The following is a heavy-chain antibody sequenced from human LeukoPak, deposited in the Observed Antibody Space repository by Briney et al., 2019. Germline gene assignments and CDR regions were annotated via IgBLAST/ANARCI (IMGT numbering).Heavy chain of an antibody. CDR1: GGSISSGDYY. CDR2: IYYSGST. CDR3: ASLGYCSGGSCYFHDY. J-gene: IGHJ4*02. D-gene: IGHD2-15*01. Sequence: PSETLSLTCTVSGGSISSGDYYWSWIRQPPGKGLXXXXXIYYSGSTYYNPSLKSRVTISVDTSKNQFSLKLGSVTAADTAVYYCASLGYCSGGSCYFHDYWGQGTLVTVSS. V-gene: IGHV4-30-4*01.